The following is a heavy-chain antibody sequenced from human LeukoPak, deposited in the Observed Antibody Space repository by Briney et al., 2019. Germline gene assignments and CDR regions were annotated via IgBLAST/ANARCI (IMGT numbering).Heavy chain of an antibody. Sequence: GGSLRLSCAASGFTLSTYWMTWVRQAPGKGLEWVVNIKQDGSEKYYVDSVKGRFTISRDNAKKLLYLQMNSLRVEDTAVYDCARDRGSSGRLGRFDNWGQGTLVTVSP. J-gene: IGHJ4*02. V-gene: IGHV3-7*01. CDR2: IKQDGSEK. CDR1: GFTLSTYW. CDR3: ARDRGSSGRLGRFDN. D-gene: IGHD6-19*01.